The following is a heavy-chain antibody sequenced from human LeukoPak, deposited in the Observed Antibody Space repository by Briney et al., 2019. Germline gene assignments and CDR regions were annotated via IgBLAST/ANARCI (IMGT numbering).Heavy chain of an antibody. J-gene: IGHJ5*02. V-gene: IGHV4-34*01. D-gene: IGHD3-10*01. CDR1: GGSFSGYY. CDR2: INHSGST. CDR3: ARGDSGAWDWFDP. Sequence: SETLSLTCAVYGGSFSGYYWSWIRQPPGKGLEWIGEINHSGSTNYNPSLKSRVTISVDTSKNQFSLKLSSMTAADTAVYYCARGDSGAWDWFDPWGQGTLVTVSS.